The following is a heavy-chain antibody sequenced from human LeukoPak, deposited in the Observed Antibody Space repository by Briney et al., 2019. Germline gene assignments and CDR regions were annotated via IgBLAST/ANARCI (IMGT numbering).Heavy chain of an antibody. D-gene: IGHD2-15*01. J-gene: IGHJ4*02. V-gene: IGHV4-4*07. CDR1: SGSITSYY. Sequence: SETLSLTCTVSSGSITSYYWNWIRQPAGKGLEWIGRIYSSGSTDYNPSLKSRVTMSVDTSKNQFSLNLSSVTAADSAVYYCARARGRLLLVDYWGQGALVTVSS. CDR2: IYSSGST. CDR3: ARARGRLLLVDY.